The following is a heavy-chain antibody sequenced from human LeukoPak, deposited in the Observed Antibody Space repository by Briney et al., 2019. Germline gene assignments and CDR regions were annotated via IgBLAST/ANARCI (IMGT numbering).Heavy chain of an antibody. J-gene: IGHJ4*02. CDR3: AKWRTWDY. D-gene: IGHD2-8*01. Sequence: GGSLRLSCAASVFTLSDYDMRWIRQARRKGLEWVSYISSSGSTIYYADSVKGRFTISRDNAKNTLYLQMNSLRAEDTAVYYCAKWRTWDYWGQGTLVTVSS. V-gene: IGHV3-11*01. CDR1: VFTLSDYD. CDR2: ISSSGSTI.